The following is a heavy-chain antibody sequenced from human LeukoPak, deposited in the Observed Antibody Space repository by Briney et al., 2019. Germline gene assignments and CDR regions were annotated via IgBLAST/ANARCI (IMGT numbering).Heavy chain of an antibody. CDR2: MNPNSGNT. D-gene: IGHD5-18*01. CDR1: GYTFTSYD. J-gene: IGHJ6*02. V-gene: IGHV1-8*01. CDR3: ARDTAMAYYYYYGMDV. Sequence: EASVKVSCKASGYTFTSYDINWVRQATGQGLKWMGWMNPNSGNTGYAQKFQGRVTMTRNTSISTAYMELSSLRSEDTAVYYCARDTAMAYYYYYGMDVWGQGTTVTVSS.